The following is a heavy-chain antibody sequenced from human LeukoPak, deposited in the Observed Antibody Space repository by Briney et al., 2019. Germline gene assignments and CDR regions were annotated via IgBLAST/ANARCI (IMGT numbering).Heavy chain of an antibody. CDR1: GGSTSSYY. V-gene: IGHV4-59*01. Sequence: PSETLSLTCTVSGGSTSSYYWSWIRQPPGKGLEWIGYIYYSGSTNYNPSLKSRVTISVDTSKNQFSLKLSSVTAADTAVYYCARTRVTSRYFDYWGQGTLVTVSS. CDR3: ARTRVTSRYFDY. D-gene: IGHD4-11*01. J-gene: IGHJ4*02. CDR2: IYYSGST.